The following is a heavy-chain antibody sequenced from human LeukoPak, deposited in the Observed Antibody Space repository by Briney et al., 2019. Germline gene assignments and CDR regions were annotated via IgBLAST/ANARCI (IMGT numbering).Heavy chain of an antibody. V-gene: IGHV4-4*07. CDR3: ARGAYDSSGYHKYCFDY. D-gene: IGHD3-22*01. J-gene: IGHJ4*02. CDR2: IYTSGST. Sequence: SETLSLTCTVSGGSSSSYYWSWIRQPAGKGLEWIGRIYTSGSTNYNPSLKSRVTMSVDTSKNQFSLKLSSVTAADTAVYYCARGAYDSSGYHKYCFDYWGQGTLVTVSS. CDR1: GGSSSSYY.